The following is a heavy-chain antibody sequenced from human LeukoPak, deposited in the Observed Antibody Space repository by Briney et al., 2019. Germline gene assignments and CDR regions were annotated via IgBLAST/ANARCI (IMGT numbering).Heavy chain of an antibody. V-gene: IGHV5-10-1*01. D-gene: IGHD3-22*01. CDR2: IDPSDSYT. CDR3: ARHRAPYYYDSGGSSDAFDI. CDR1: GYTFTSYW. Sequence: GESLKISCKGSGYTFTSYWISWVRQMPGKGLEWMGRIDPSDSYTNYSPSFQGHVTISADKSISAAYLQWSSLKASDTAMYYCARHRAPYYYDSGGSSDAFDIWGQGTMVTVSS. J-gene: IGHJ3*02.